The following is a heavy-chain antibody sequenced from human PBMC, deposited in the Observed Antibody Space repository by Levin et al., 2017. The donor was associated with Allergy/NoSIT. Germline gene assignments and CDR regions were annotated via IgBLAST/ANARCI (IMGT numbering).Heavy chain of an antibody. CDR1: GFTFGDYA. CDR2: IRSKAYGGTT. D-gene: IGHD2-2*01. J-gene: IGHJ6*02. V-gene: IGHV3-49*04. Sequence: GGSLRLSCTASGFTFGDYAMSWVRQAPGKGLEWVGFIRSKAYGGTTEYAASVKGRFTISRDDSKSIAYLQMNSLKTEDTAVYYCTRDQALGYQLLLHPLYYYGMDVWGQGTTVTVSS. CDR3: TRDQALGYQLLLHPLYYYGMDV.